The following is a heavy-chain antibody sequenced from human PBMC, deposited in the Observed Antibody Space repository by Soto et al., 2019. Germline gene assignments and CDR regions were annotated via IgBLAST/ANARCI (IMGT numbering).Heavy chain of an antibody. CDR3: AGSTSWFDP. V-gene: IGHV4-59*08. CDR2: IYYRGNT. Sequence: SETLSLTCTVSGGTINTDYWSWIRQPPGKGLEWIGYIYYRGNTNYNPSLKNRVTISIDTSKNQFSLKVSSVTAADTAVYYCAGSTSWFDPWGQGTLVTVSS. CDR1: GGTINTDY. D-gene: IGHD6-13*01. J-gene: IGHJ5*02.